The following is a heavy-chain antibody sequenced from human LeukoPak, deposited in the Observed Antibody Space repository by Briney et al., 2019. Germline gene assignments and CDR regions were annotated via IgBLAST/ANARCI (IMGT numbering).Heavy chain of an antibody. V-gene: IGHV4-59*08. J-gene: IGHJ4*02. CDR1: GGSISSYY. CDR3: ARSIIATRSKFDY. D-gene: IGHD1/OR15-1a*01. Sequence: PPETLSLTSTVSGGSISSYYWSWIRQPPGKGLEWIGYIYYSGSTNYNPSLKSRVTISVDTSKNQFSLKLSSVTAADTAVYYCARSIIATRSKFDYWGQGNLVTVSS. CDR2: IYYSGST.